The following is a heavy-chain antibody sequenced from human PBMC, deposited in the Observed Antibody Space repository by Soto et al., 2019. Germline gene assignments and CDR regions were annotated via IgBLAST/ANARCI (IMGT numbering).Heavy chain of an antibody. CDR1: GFTFSSYT. V-gene: IGHV3-48*02. CDR2: ISSSSSTI. CDR3: AREGGIAVAGTSGDY. D-gene: IGHD6-19*01. J-gene: IGHJ4*02. Sequence: EVQLVESGGGLVQPGGSLRLSCAASGFTFSSYTMNWVRQAPGKGLEWVSYISSSSSTIYYADSVKGRFTISRDNAKNSQYLQLNSLRDEDTAVYYCAREGGIAVAGTSGDYWGQGTLVTVSS.